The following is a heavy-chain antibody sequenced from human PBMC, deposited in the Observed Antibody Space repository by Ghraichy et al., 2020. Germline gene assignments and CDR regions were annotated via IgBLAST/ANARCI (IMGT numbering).Heavy chain of an antibody. J-gene: IGHJ3*02. CDR1: EFTFNNYS. Sequence: GGSLRLSCAASEFTFNNYSMNWVRQAPGKGLEWVSSISSSSSYIYYVDSVKGRFTISRDNAKNSLYLQMNSLRAEDTAVYYCARSGVVVAAILTNRHDAFDIWGRGIMVTVSS. CDR2: ISSSSSYI. V-gene: IGHV3-21*06. CDR3: ARSGVVVAAILTNRHDAFDI. D-gene: IGHD2-15*01.